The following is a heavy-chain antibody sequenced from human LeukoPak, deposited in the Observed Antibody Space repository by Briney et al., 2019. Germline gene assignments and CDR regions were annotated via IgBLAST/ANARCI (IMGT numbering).Heavy chain of an antibody. CDR2: IKQDGSEK. Sequence: GGSLRLSCAASGFTFSSYWMSWVRQAPGKGLEWVANIKQDGSEKYYVDSVKGRFTISRDNAKHSLYLQMNSLRAEDTAVYCCARATASNWFDPWGQGTLVTVSS. D-gene: IGHD2-21*01. J-gene: IGHJ5*02. V-gene: IGHV3-7*01. CDR3: ARATASNWFDP. CDR1: GFTFSSYW.